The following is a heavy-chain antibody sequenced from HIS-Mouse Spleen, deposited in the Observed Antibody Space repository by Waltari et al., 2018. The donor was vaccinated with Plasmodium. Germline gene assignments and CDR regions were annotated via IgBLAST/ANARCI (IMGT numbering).Heavy chain of an antibody. J-gene: IGHJ5*02. V-gene: IGHV4-38-2*02. CDR3: ARVMVLTIFGVVTNNWFDP. Sequence: QVQLQESGPGLVKPSETLSLTCTVSGYSISSGYYWGWIRQPPGKGLAWIGSIYHSGSTYYNPSLKSRVTISVDTSKNQFSLKLSSVTAADTAVYYCARVMVLTIFGVVTNNWFDPWGQGTLVTVSS. CDR2: IYHSGST. CDR1: GYSISSGYY. D-gene: IGHD3-3*01.